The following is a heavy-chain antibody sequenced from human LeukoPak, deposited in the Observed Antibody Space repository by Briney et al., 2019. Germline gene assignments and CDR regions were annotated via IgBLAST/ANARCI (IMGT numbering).Heavy chain of an antibody. D-gene: IGHD3-10*01. CDR1: GGSISSYY. V-gene: IGHV4-59*01. CDR3: ARVFTMVRGAEFDP. CDR2: IYYSGNT. J-gene: IGHJ5*02. Sequence: SETLSLTCTVSGGSISSYYWSWIRQPPGKGLEWSGYIYYSGNTKYNPSLKSRVTISVDTSKNQFSLKLSSMTGADTAVYYCARVFTMVRGAEFDPWGQGTLVTVSS.